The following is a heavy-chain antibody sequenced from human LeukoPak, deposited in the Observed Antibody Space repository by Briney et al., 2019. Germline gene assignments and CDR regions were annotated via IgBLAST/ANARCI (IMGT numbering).Heavy chain of an antibody. CDR2: INPSGGST. J-gene: IGHJ4*02. CDR3: ARGERIPHYYYFDY. V-gene: IGHV1-46*01. CDR1: GYTFTIYY. Sequence: WASVTVSFKASGYTFTIYYMHWVRQAPGQGLEWMGIINPSGGSTSYAQKFQGRVTITRDTSTSTVYMELSSLGSEDTAVYYCARGERIPHYYYFDYWGQGTLVTVSS. D-gene: IGHD1-26*01.